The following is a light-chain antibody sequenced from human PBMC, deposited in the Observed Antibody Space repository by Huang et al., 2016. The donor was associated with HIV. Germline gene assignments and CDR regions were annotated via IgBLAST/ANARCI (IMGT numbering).Light chain of an antibody. V-gene: IGKV1-39*01. CDR2: AAS. CDR1: QSVSSS. Sequence: DILLTQSPSSLSASVGDRVTISCRASQSVSSSLNWYQHKAGQGPRLVIYAASRLQSGVPPRISGSGSWTEFTLTISILQPEDFSTYYCQQSYGTPLVTFGPGTKVDIK. J-gene: IGKJ3*01. CDR3: QQSYGTPLVT.